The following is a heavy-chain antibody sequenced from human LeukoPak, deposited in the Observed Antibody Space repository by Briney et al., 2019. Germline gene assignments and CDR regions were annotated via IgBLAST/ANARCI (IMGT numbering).Heavy chain of an antibody. J-gene: IGHJ4*02. Sequence: ASVKVSCKASGYTFTGYYMHWVRQAPGQGLEWMGWINPNSGGTNYAQKFQGRVTMTRDTSISTAYMELSRLRSDDTAVYYCARGIAVAGPDYYFDYWGQGTLVTVSS. CDR2: INPNSGGT. CDR3: ARGIAVAGPDYYFDY. V-gene: IGHV1-2*02. D-gene: IGHD6-19*01. CDR1: GYTFTGYY.